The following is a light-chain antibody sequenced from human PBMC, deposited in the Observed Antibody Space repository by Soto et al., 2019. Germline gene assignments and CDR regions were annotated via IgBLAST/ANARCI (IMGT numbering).Light chain of an antibody. V-gene: IGKV3-15*01. Sequence: EIVMTQSPATLSVSPGERATLSCRASQSVSSNLAWYQQKPGQAPRLLIYGASTRATGIPARFSGSGSGTEFTLTISSLQSEDFAVYDCQQYNNWPHRGWTFGQGTKVEIK. CDR3: QQYNNWPHRGWT. CDR2: GAS. J-gene: IGKJ1*01. CDR1: QSVSSN.